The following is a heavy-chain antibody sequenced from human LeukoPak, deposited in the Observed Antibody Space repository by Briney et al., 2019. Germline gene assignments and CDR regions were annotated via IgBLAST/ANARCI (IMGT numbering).Heavy chain of an antibody. CDR1: GFTFSSYA. V-gene: IGHV3-30-3*01. D-gene: IGHD1-7*01. Sequence: TGGSLRLSCAASGFTFSSYAMHWVRQAPGKGLEWVAVISYDGSNKYYADSVKGRFTISRDNSKNTLYLQMNSLRAEDTAVYYCARDRHWNLHGGGAFDIWGQGTMVTVSS. J-gene: IGHJ3*02. CDR3: ARDRHWNLHGGGAFDI. CDR2: ISYDGSNK.